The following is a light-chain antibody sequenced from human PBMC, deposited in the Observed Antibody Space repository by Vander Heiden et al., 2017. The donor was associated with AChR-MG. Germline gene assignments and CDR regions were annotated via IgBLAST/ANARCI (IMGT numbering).Light chain of an antibody. CDR3: SSYAGSNILVV. V-gene: IGLV2-8*01. Sequence: QSALTQPPSASGSPGQSVTISCTGTSSDVGGYNYVSWYQQHPGKASKLMSYEVSKRPSGVPDRFSGSKSGNTASLTVSGLQAEDEADYDCSSYAGSNILVVFGGGTKLTGL. J-gene: IGLJ2*01. CDR2: EVS. CDR1: SSDVGGYNY.